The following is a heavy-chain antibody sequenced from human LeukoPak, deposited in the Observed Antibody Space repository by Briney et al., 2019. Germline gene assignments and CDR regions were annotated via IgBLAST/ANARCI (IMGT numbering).Heavy chain of an antibody. CDR1: GYTFTGYY. J-gene: IGHJ4*02. V-gene: IGHV1-2*02. CDR2: INPNSDGT. Sequence: ASVKVSCKASGYTFTGYYIHWVRQAPGQGLEWMGWINPNSDGTNYAQKFQGRVTMTSDTSISTAYMELRSLRSDDTAVYYCARVIDEVSQPDYWGQGTLVTVSS. CDR3: ARVIDEVSQPDY. D-gene: IGHD3-22*01.